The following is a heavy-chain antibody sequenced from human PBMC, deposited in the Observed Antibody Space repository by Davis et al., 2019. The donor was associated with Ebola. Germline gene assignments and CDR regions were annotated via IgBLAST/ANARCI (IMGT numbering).Heavy chain of an antibody. J-gene: IGHJ4*02. CDR2: INPSGGST. CDR1: GGTFSSYT. D-gene: IGHD3-22*01. Sequence: AASVKVSCKASGGTFSSYTISWVRQAPGQGLEWMGIINPSGGSTSYAQKFQGRVTMTRDTSTSTVYMELSSLRSEDTAVYYCARDPYYYDSSGYYWGYFDSWGQGTLVTVSS. CDR3: ARDPYYYDSSGYYWGYFDS. V-gene: IGHV1-46*01.